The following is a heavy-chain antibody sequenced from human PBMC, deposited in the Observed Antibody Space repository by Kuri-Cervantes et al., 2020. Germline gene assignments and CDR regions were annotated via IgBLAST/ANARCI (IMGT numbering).Heavy chain of an antibody. CDR2: ISGSGGST. CDR1: GFTFSSYA. CDR3: ANADIAVAGTPYDY. D-gene: IGHD6-19*01. V-gene: IGHV3-23*01. Sequence: GESLKISCAASGFTFSSYAMSWVRQAPGKGLEWVSAISGSGGSTYYADSVKGRFTISRDNSKNTLYLQMNSLRAEDTAVYYCANADIAVAGTPYDYWGQGTLVTVSS. J-gene: IGHJ4*02.